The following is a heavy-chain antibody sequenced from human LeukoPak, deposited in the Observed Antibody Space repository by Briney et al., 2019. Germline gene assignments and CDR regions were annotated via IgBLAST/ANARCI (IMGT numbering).Heavy chain of an antibody. D-gene: IGHD6-19*01. Sequence: GGSLRLSCAASGFTFISYWMSWVRQAPGKGLEWVANIKQDGSEKYYVDSVKGRFTISRDDAKNSLYLQMNSLRAEDTAVYYCARGYRSGRYAGYNWFDPWGQGTLVTVSS. CDR1: GFTFISYW. J-gene: IGHJ5*02. V-gene: IGHV3-7*01. CDR3: ARGYRSGRYAGYNWFDP. CDR2: IKQDGSEK.